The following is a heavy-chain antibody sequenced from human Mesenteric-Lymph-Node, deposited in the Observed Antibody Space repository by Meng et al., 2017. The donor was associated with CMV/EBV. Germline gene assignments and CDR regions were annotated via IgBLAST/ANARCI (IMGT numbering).Heavy chain of an antibody. J-gene: IGHJ4*02. CDR3: ARIPLQRDNWGKYYFDY. CDR1: GGSIISSSYY. V-gene: IGHV4-39*07. CDR2: IYYTGNT. D-gene: IGHD7-27*01. Sequence: SETLSLTCVVSGGSIISSSYYWGWIRQPPGKGLEWIGTIYYTGNTFYNPSLKSPVTISVDTSKNQFSPKLSSVTAADTAVYYCARIPLQRDNWGKYYFDYWGQGTLVTVSS.